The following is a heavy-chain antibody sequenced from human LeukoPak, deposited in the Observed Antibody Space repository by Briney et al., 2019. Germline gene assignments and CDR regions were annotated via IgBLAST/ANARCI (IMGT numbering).Heavy chain of an antibody. CDR1: GGSFSGYY. CDR2: INHSGST. D-gene: IGHD6-13*01. CDR3: ASSSWYWFDP. J-gene: IGHJ5*02. V-gene: IGHV4-34*01. Sequence: SETLSLTCAVYGGSFSGYYWSWIRQPPGKGLEWIGEINHSGSTNYNPSLRSRVTISVDTSKNQFSLKLSSVTAADTAVYYCASSSWYWFDPWGQRTLVTVSS.